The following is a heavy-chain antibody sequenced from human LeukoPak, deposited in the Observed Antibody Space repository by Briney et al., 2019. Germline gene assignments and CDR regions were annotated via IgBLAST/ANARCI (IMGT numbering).Heavy chain of an antibody. Sequence: PGGSLRLSCAASGFNFANHAMSWVRQTPGKGLEWVSAISGGGDITYYADSVKGRFTISRDNSKNTLYLQMNSLRAEDTAVYYCAKERGGIVGATPFDYWGQGTLVTVSS. D-gene: IGHD1-26*01. CDR1: GFNFANHA. CDR3: AKERGGIVGATPFDY. V-gene: IGHV3-23*01. J-gene: IGHJ4*02. CDR2: ISGGGDIT.